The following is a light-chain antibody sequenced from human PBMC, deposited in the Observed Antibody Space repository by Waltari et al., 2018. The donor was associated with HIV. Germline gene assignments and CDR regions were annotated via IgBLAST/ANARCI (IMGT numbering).Light chain of an antibody. CDR2: EVS. J-gene: IGLJ3*02. CDR3: SSYTTRSTPDPNWV. CDR1: SSDVGGYNY. Sequence: QSALTQPASVSGSPGQSITISCTGTSSDVGGYNYVSWYQQHPGKAPKLMIFEVSNRPSGVSKRFSGAKSVNKASLTISGLQAEDEADYYCSSYTTRSTPDPNWVFGGGTKLTVL. V-gene: IGLV2-14*01.